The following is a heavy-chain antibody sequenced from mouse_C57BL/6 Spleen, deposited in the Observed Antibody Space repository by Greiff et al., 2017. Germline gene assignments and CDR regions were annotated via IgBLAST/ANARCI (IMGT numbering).Heavy chain of an antibody. Sequence: EVQLQQSGPELVKPGASVKISCKASGYTFTDYYMNWVKQSHGKSLEWIGDINPNNGGTSYNQKFKGKATLTVDKSSSTAYMELRSLTSEDSAVYYCARSDYDDYYAMDYWGQGTSVTVSS. CDR3: ARSDYDDYYAMDY. D-gene: IGHD2-4*01. CDR2: INPNNGGT. J-gene: IGHJ4*01. CDR1: GYTFTDYY. V-gene: IGHV1-26*01.